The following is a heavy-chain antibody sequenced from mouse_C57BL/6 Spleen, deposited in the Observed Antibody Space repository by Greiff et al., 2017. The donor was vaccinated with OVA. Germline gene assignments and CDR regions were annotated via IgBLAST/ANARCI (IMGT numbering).Heavy chain of an antibody. CDR3: ASRTWSNGGPGAMDY. J-gene: IGHJ4*01. V-gene: IGHV2-6*01. D-gene: IGHD2-5*01. CDR2: IWGVGST. Sequence: VKLVESGPGLVAPSQSLSITCTVSGFSLTSYGVDWVSQSPGKGLEWLGVIWGVGSTNYNSALKYRLSISKDNSKSQVFLKMNSLQTDDTAMYYGASRTWSNGGPGAMDYWGQGTSVTVSS. CDR1: GFSLTSYG.